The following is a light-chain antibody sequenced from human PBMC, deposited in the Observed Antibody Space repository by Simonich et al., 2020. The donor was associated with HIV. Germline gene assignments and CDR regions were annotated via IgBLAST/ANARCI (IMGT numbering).Light chain of an antibody. J-gene: IGKJ3*01. CDR2: WAA. Sequence: DIVMTQSPDSLAVSLGERATINLKSSQSVLYSSNNNNYLALYQQKPGQPPKLLIYWAATRESGVPDRFSGSGSGTDFTLTISSLQAEDVAVYYCQQYYSTPFTFGPGTKVDIK. CDR1: QSVLYSSNNNNY. V-gene: IGKV4-1*01. CDR3: QQYYSTPFT.